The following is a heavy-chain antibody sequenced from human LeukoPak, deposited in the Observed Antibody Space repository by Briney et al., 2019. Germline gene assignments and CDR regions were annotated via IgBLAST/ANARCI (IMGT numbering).Heavy chain of an antibody. CDR1: GGSFSGYH. CDR2: IDHSGST. CDR3: ARGVRIAVAAPHLNY. Sequence: PSETLSLTCAVCGGSFSGYHWNWIRQPPGRGLEWIGEIDHSGSTNYNPSLKSRVTISVDTSKNQFSLNLSSVTAADTAVYFCARGVRIAVAAPHLNYWGQGTLVTVSS. D-gene: IGHD6-19*01. J-gene: IGHJ4*02. V-gene: IGHV4-34*01.